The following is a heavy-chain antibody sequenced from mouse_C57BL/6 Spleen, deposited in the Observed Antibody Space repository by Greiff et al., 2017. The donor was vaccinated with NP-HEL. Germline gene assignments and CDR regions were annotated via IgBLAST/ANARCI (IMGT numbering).Heavy chain of an antibody. D-gene: IGHD1-1*01. CDR1: GYTFTDYE. CDR3: TRRGYGSSYKDY. V-gene: IGHV1-15*01. J-gene: IGHJ4*01. Sequence: VQLQQSGAELVRPGASVTLSCKASGYTFTDYEMHWVKQTPVHGLEWIGAIDPETGGTAYNQKFKGKAILTADKSSSTAYMERRSLTSEDSAVYYCTRRGYGSSYKDYWGQGTSVTVSS. CDR2: IDPETGGT.